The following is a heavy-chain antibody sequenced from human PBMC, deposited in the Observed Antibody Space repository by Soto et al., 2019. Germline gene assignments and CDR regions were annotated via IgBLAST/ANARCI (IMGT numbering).Heavy chain of an antibody. Sequence: QDQLVQSGAEVKKPGASVKVSCKASGYTFTSYAMHWVRQAPGQRLEWMGWINAGNGNTKYSQKFQGRVTITRDTSASTAYMELSSLRSEDTAVYYCARDRIAARLGRWFDPWGQGTLVTVSS. V-gene: IGHV1-3*01. CDR3: ARDRIAARLGRWFDP. D-gene: IGHD6-6*01. CDR1: GYTFTSYA. CDR2: INAGNGNT. J-gene: IGHJ5*02.